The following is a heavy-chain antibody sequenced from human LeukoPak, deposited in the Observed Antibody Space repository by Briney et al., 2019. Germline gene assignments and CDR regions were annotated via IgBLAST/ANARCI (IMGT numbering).Heavy chain of an antibody. CDR1: GFTFSSYA. J-gene: IGHJ4*02. D-gene: IGHD6-19*01. CDR3: ASLSVAATGY. V-gene: IGHV3-23*01. Sequence: GGFLRLSCAASGFTFSSYAMSWVRQAPGKGLEWVSAISGSGGSTYYADSVKGRFTISRDNSKNTLYLQMNSLRAEDTAVYYCASLSVAATGYWGQGTLVTVSS. CDR2: ISGSGGST.